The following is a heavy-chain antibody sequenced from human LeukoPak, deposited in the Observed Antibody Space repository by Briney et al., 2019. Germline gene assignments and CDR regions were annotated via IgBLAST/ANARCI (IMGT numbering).Heavy chain of an antibody. J-gene: IGHJ6*02. V-gene: IGHV1-69*01. Sequence: SVKVSCKASGGTFSSYAISWVRQAPGQGPEWMGGIIPIFGTANYAQKFQGRVTITADESTSTAYMELSSLRSEDTAVYYCARPIVATIGGAAYGMDVWGQGTTVTVSS. CDR2: IIPIFGTA. CDR3: ARPIVATIGGAAYGMDV. CDR1: GGTFSSYA. D-gene: IGHD5-12*01.